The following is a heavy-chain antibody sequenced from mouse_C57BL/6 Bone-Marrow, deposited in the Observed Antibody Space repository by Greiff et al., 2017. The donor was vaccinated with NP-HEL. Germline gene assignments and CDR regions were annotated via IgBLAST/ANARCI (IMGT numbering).Heavy chain of an antibody. Sequence: VQLQQSGSELRSPGSSVKLSCKDFDSAVFPIAYMCWVRQKPGHGFEWIGGILPSIGRTFYGEYFEDKATLDADTLSNTAFLHLSRLTSEDSAIYDCAGSYSGSHEYFDDWGTGTTVTVSS. D-gene: IGHD1-1*01. V-gene: IGHV15-2*01. CDR2: ILPSIGRT. CDR3: AGSYSGSHEYFDD. J-gene: IGHJ1*03. CDR1: DSAVFPIAY.